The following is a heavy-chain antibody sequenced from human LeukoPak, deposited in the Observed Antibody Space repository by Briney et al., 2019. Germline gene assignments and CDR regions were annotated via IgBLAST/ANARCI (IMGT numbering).Heavy chain of an antibody. CDR3: ARDKGQVVPAASIDY. CDR2: ISSSSSYI. CDR1: GFTFSSYS. V-gene: IGHV3-21*01. D-gene: IGHD2-2*01. Sequence: GGSLRLSCAASGFTFSSYSMNWVRQAPGKGLEWVSSISSSSSYIYYADSVKGRFTISRDNAKNSLYLQMNSLRAEDTAVYYCARDKGQVVPAASIDYWGQGTLVTVSS. J-gene: IGHJ4*02.